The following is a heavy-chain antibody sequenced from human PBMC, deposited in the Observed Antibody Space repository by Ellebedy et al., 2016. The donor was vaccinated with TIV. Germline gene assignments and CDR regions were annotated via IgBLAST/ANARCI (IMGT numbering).Heavy chain of an antibody. CDR2: IGTAGDT. J-gene: IGHJ4*03. D-gene: IGHD2-21*01. Sequence: GESLKISCAASGFTFSSYDMDWVRQGTGKGLEWVSAIGTAGDTYYPGSVKGRFTISRENAKNSLYLQITSLRAEDTAVYYCARVRFGDTAVDYWGQGTLVTVSS. CDR1: GFTFSSYD. CDR3: ARVRFGDTAVDY. V-gene: IGHV3-13*01.